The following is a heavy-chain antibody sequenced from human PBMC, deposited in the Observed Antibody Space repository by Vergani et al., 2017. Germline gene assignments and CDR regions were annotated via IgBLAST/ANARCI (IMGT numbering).Heavy chain of an antibody. V-gene: IGHV3-11*01. CDR1: GFIFSDYY. D-gene: IGHD6-13*01. CDR3: ARGYRSSWPYYYYMDV. J-gene: IGHJ6*03. CDR2: ISSSGSTK. Sequence: VQLLESGGDLVQPGGSLRLSCAASGFIFSDYYMSWIRQAPGKGLEWVSYISSSGSTKYYADPVKGRFTMARDNTKKSLYLHMNSLRAEDTAVYYCARGYRSSWPYYYYMDVWGKGTTVTVSS.